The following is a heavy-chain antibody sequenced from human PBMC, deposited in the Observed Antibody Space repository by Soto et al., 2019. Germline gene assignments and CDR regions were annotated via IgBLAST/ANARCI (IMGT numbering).Heavy chain of an antibody. V-gene: IGHV4-39*01. CDR3: ARGYCSSTNCHTFDY. D-gene: IGHD2-2*02. CDR2: IYYNGIT. Sequence: XXTLSLPFTVSGGSISTSDYYWGFIRQPPGKGLQWVGNIYYNGITYYSPSLTSRVTISVDTSKTQFSLTLSSVTEAETAVYYCARGYCSSTNCHTFDYWGQGIPVTVSS. J-gene: IGHJ4*02. CDR1: GGSISTSDYY.